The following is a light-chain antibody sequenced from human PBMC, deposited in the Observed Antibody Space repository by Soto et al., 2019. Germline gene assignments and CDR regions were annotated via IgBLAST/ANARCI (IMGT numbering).Light chain of an antibody. CDR3: QTWDNSTVV. CDR2: EDK. Sequence: YELTQPPSVSVSPGQTARITCSGDKLGEKFACWYQQKPGQSPVVVIYEDKKRPSAIPERFSGSNSGNTATLTISGTEAMDEADYYCQTWDNSTVVFGGGTKLTVL. V-gene: IGLV3-1*01. CDR1: KLGEKF. J-gene: IGLJ2*01.